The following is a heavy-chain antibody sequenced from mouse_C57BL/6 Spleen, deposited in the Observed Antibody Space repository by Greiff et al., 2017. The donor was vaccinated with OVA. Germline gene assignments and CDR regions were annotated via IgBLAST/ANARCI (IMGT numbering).Heavy chain of an antibody. Sequence: VQLQQPGAELVRPGTSVKLSCKASGYTFTSYWMHWVKQRPGQGLEWIGVIDPSDSYTNYNQKFKGKATLTVDTSSSTAYMQLSSLTSEDSAVYYCARPLGSYAMDYWGQGTSVTVSS. CDR3: ARPLGSYAMDY. CDR2: IDPSDSYT. J-gene: IGHJ4*01. V-gene: IGHV1-59*01. D-gene: IGHD4-1*01. CDR1: GYTFTSYW.